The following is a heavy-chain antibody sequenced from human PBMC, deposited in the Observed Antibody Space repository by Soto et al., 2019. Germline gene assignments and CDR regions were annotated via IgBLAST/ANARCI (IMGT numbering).Heavy chain of an antibody. D-gene: IGHD3-9*01. V-gene: IGHV3-30-3*01. Sequence: QVQLVESGGGVVQPGRSLRLSCAASGFTFSSYAMLWVRQAPGKGLEWVAVISYDGSNKYYADSVKGRFTISRDNSKNTLYLQMNSLRAEDTAVYYCARQHFDWSFFDYWGQGTLVTVSS. CDR3: ARQHFDWSFFDY. CDR1: GFTFSSYA. J-gene: IGHJ4*02. CDR2: ISYDGSNK.